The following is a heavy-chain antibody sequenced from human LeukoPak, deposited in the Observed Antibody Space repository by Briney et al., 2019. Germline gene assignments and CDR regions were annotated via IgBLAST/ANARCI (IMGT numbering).Heavy chain of an antibody. D-gene: IGHD1-26*01. CDR2: MDPNSGNT. CDR3: ARGQVEGSYYVFDY. CDR1: GYTFTSYD. V-gene: IGHV1-8*01. J-gene: IGHJ4*02. Sequence: ASVKVSCKASGYTFTSYDINWVRQATGQGLEWMGWMDPNSGNTGYAQKFQGRVTMTRNTSISTAYMELSSLRSEDTAVYYCARGQVEGSYYVFDYWGQGTPVTVSS.